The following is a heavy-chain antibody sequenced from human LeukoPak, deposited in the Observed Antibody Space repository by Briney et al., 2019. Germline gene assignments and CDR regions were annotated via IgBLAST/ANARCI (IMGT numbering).Heavy chain of an antibody. CDR1: GGSFSGYY. CDR2: INLSGST. Sequence: SQTLSLTCAVYGGSFSGYYWSWIRQPPGKGLELIGVINLSGSTNSNPSLKSRVTISVDTSKNQFSLKLSSVTAADTAVYYCEIFYYDILTGYYIGDYWGQGTLVTVSS. CDR3: EIFYYDILTGYYIGDY. J-gene: IGHJ4*02. V-gene: IGHV4-34*01. D-gene: IGHD3-9*01.